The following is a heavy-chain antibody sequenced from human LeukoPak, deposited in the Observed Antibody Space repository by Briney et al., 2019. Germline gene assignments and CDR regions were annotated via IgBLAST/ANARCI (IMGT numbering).Heavy chain of an antibody. D-gene: IGHD3-10*01. J-gene: IGHJ4*02. CDR3: ARVLVRGVNVVGY. CDR2: INPNSGGT. CDR1: GYTFTGYY. V-gene: IGHV1-2*02. Sequence: ASVKVSCKASGYTFTGYYMHWVRQAPGQGLEWMGWINPNSGGTNYAQKFQGRVTMTRDTSISPAYMELSRLRSDDTAVYYCARVLVRGVNVVGYWGQGTLVTVSS.